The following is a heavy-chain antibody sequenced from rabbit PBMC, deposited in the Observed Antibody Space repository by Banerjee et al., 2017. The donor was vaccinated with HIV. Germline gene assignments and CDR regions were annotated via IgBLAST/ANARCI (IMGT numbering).Heavy chain of an antibody. CDR3: ARDLAGVIGWNFGL. CDR2: VYTGSDST. Sequence: QEQLVESGGGLVQPEGSLTLTCTASGFSFSSSYYMCWVRQAPGKGLEWIGCVYTGSDSTYYASWAEGRFTITKNTSLNTVTLQMTSLTAADTATYFCARDLAGVIGWNFGLWGPGTLVTVS. V-gene: IGHV1S45*01. D-gene: IGHD4-1*01. CDR1: GFSFSSSYY. J-gene: IGHJ4*01.